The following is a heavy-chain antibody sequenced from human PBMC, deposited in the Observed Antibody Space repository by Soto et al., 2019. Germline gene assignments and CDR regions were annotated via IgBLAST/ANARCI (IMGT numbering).Heavy chain of an antibody. CDR1: GGTFSSYA. Sequence: SVKVSCKASGGTFSSYAISWVRQAPGQGLEWMGGIIPIFGTANYAQKFQGRVTITADESTSTAYMELSSLRSEDTAVYYCARDVDIVATIEQYYYYGMDVWGQGTTVTVSS. D-gene: IGHD5-12*01. J-gene: IGHJ6*02. CDR3: ARDVDIVATIEQYYYYGMDV. V-gene: IGHV1-69*13. CDR2: IIPIFGTA.